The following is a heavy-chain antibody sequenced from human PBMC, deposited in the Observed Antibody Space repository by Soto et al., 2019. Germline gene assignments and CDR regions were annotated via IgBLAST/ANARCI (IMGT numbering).Heavy chain of an antibody. Sequence: PGGSLRLSCAASGFTFSSYGMHWVRQAPGKGLEWVAVISYDGSNKYYADSVKGRFTISRDNSKNTLYLQMNSLRAEDTAVYYCAKENYYDSGSYYGMDVWGQGTTVTVSS. V-gene: IGHV3-30*18. J-gene: IGHJ6*02. CDR3: AKENYYDSGSYYGMDV. CDR1: GFTFSSYG. CDR2: ISYDGSNK. D-gene: IGHD3-10*01.